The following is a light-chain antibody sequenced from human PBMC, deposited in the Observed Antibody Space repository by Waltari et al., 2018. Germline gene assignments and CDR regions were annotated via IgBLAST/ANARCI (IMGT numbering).Light chain of an antibody. Sequence: AIQLTQSPSSLSASVGDRVTITCRAIQGISSALAWYQQKPGKAPKLLIYDASSLESGVPSRFSGSGSGTDFTLTISSLQPEDFATYYCQQFNSYLGGFTFGPGTKVDIK. CDR3: QQFNSYLGGFT. J-gene: IGKJ3*01. CDR1: QGISSA. V-gene: IGKV1-13*02. CDR2: DAS.